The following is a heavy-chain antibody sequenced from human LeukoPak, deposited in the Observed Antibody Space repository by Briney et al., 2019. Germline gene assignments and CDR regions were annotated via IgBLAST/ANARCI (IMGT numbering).Heavy chain of an antibody. J-gene: IGHJ5*02. CDR1: GYTFTSYD. D-gene: IGHD3-3*01. CDR3: ARRYDFWSGYSRFDP. V-gene: IGHV1-8*01. Sequence: ASVKVSCKASGYTFTSYDINWVRPATGQGLEWMGWMNPNSGNTGYAQKFQGRVTMTRNTSISTAYMELSSLRSEDTAVYYCARRYDFWSGYSRFDPWGQGTLVTVSS. CDR2: MNPNSGNT.